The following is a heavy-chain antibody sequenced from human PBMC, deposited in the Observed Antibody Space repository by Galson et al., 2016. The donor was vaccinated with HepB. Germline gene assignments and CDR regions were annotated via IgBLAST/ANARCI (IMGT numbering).Heavy chain of an antibody. Sequence: SVKVSCKASGYTFTSDAMHWVRQAPGQRLEWMGWINVVNGDTKYSQKFQGRVAITRDTSATTAHMELSRLSSEDTAVYYCARGVGLHSTSAAFDYWGQGTLVTVSS. CDR2: INVVNGDT. J-gene: IGHJ4*02. V-gene: IGHV1-3*01. CDR1: GYTFTSDA. D-gene: IGHD6-6*01. CDR3: ARGVGLHSTSAAFDY.